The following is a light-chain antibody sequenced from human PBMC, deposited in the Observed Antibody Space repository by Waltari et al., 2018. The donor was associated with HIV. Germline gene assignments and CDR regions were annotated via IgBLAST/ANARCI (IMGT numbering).Light chain of an antibody. CDR2: DTS. CDR3: QQRSSWPIT. J-gene: IGKJ5*01. V-gene: IGKV3-11*01. CDR1: QSVSSF. Sequence: EIVLIQSPATLSLSPGERATLSCRASQSVSSFLAWYQQKPGQAPRLLIYDTSKRATGIPARFSGSGSETDFTLTICSLEPEDFAVYYCQQRSSWPITFGQGTRLEIK.